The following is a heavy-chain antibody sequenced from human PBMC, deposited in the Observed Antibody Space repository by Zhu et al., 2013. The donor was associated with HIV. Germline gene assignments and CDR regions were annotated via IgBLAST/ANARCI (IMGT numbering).Heavy chain of an antibody. CDR3: ARGPYFRDYFDY. J-gene: IGHJ4*02. CDR1: DYTFINYA. V-gene: IGHV1-18*01. D-gene: IGHD3-10*02. Sequence: QVQLVQSGAEVKKPGSSVRVSCKDSDYTFINYAITWVRQAPGQGLEWMGSISPYNGNTNYLQKFQGRVTVTTDTSTSTAYMELRSLRSDDTAVYYCARGPYFRDYFDYWGQGTLVTVSS. CDR2: ISPYNGNT.